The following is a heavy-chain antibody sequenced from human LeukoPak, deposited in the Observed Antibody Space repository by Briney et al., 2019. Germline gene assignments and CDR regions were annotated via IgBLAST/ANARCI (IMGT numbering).Heavy chain of an antibody. CDR2: VHLDGRT. Sequence: SETLSLTCDVSGGSVTSTNWWTWFRQPPGNGLEWIGEVHLDGRTNYNPSLKSRLVMSADLPENHISLKLTSVTAADTAVYYCAREGGFYRPLDYSGQGTLVTVSS. CDR3: AREGGFYRPLDY. CDR1: GGSVTSTNW. V-gene: IGHV4-4*02. D-gene: IGHD6-25*01. J-gene: IGHJ4*02.